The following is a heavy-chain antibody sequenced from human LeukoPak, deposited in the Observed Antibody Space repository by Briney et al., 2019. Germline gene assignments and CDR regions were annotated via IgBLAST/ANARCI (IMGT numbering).Heavy chain of an antibody. J-gene: IGHJ6*02. V-gene: IGHV4-61*01. D-gene: IGHD2-2*01. Sequence: SETLSLTCTVSGGSVSSGSYYWSWIRQPPGKGLEWIGYIYYSGSTNYNPSLKSRVTISVDTSKNQFSLKLSSVTAADTAVYYCARDRRIAVVPAAPKNYYYGMDVWGQGTTVTVSS. CDR3: ARDRRIAVVPAAPKNYYYGMDV. CDR1: GGSVSSGSYY. CDR2: IYYSGST.